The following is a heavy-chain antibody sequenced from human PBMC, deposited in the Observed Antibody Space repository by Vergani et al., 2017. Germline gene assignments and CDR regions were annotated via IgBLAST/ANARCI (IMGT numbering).Heavy chain of an antibody. D-gene: IGHD4-17*01. CDR2: IYYSGST. J-gene: IGHJ4*02. CDR1: GGSISSGGYY. CDR3: AREYGTRADY. Sequence: QVQLQESGPGLVEPSQTLSLTCTVSGGSISSGGYYWSWIRQHPEKGLEWIGYIYYSGSTYYNPSLKSRMTISVDTSKNQFSLKVNFVTAADTAVYYCAREYGTRADYWGQGTLVTVSS. V-gene: IGHV4-31*03.